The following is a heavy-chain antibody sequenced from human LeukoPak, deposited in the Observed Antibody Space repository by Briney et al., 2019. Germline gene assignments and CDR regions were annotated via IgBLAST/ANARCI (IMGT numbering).Heavy chain of an antibody. D-gene: IGHD4-17*01. J-gene: IGHJ6*02. Sequence: PSETLSLTCTVSGGSISSYYWSWIRQPPGKGLEWIGYIYYSGSTNYNPSLKSRVTISVDTSKNQFSLKLGSVTAADTAVYYCARGRTVTTKYGMDVWGQGTTVTVSS. CDR1: GGSISSYY. V-gene: IGHV4-59*01. CDR2: IYYSGST. CDR3: ARGRTVTTKYGMDV.